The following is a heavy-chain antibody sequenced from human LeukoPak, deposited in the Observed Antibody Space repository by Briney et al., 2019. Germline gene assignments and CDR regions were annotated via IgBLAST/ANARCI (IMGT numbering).Heavy chain of an antibody. CDR1: GFTFSSYL. D-gene: IGHD3/OR15-3a*01. CDR2: ISSNGDNT. J-gene: IGHJ5*02. Sequence: GGSLRLSCSASGFTFSSYLMYWVRQAPGKGLEYVSAISSNGDNTYYIDSVKGRFAISRDNSKNTLYLQMSSLRLEDTAVYYCAKDRTLDRWGQGTLVTVSS. CDR3: AKDRTLDR. V-gene: IGHV3-64D*06.